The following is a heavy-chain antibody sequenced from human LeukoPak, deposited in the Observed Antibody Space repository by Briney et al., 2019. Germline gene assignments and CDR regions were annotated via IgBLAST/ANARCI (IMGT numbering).Heavy chain of an antibody. D-gene: IGHD4-11*01. V-gene: IGHV4-38-2*01. Sequence: SETLSLTCAVSGHSISSGYYWGWIRQPPGKGLEWIGNVYQSGITYYNASLKSRVTISVDTSKDQFSLKLNSVTAADTAVYYCARRYSNSYFDYWGQGTLVTVSS. CDR3: ARRYSNSYFDY. CDR1: GHSISSGYY. J-gene: IGHJ4*02. CDR2: VYQSGIT.